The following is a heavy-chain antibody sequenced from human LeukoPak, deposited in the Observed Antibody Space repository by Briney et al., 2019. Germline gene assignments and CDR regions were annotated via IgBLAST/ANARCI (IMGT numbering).Heavy chain of an antibody. CDR1: GFTFSSYG. CDR3: AKDSVWGSYRTTDSDY. CDR2: ISYDGSNK. V-gene: IGHV3-30*18. D-gene: IGHD3-16*02. Sequence: PGGSLRLSCAASGFTFSSYGMHWVRQAPGKGLEWVAVISYDGSNKYYADSVKGRFTISRDNSKNTLYLQMNSLRAEDTAVYYCAKDSVWGSYRTTDSDYWGQGTLVTVSS. J-gene: IGHJ4*02.